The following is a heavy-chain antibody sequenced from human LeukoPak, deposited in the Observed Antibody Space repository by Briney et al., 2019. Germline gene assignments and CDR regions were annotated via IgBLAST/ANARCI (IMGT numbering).Heavy chain of an antibody. CDR2: INGLSSAI. Sequence: SGGSLRLSCAASGFTFSDYSMNWVRQAPGEGPEWVSYINGLSSAIYYADSVKGRFTISRENAKNSLSLQMHSLRDEDTAVYYCTRDGRAPDVVPFDHWGQGTLVTVSS. V-gene: IGHV3-48*02. J-gene: IGHJ4*02. D-gene: IGHD2-21*01. CDR1: GFTFSDYS. CDR3: TRDGRAPDVVPFDH.